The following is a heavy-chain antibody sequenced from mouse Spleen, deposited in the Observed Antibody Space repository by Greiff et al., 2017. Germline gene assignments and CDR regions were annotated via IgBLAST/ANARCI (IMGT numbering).Heavy chain of an antibody. J-gene: IGHJ2*01. CDR3: ARDGNYSVGFDY. V-gene: IGHV1-64*01. CDR1: GYTFTSYW. CDR2: IHPNSGST. D-gene: IGHD2-1*01. Sequence: VQLQQPGAELVKPGASVKLSCKASGYTFTSYWMHWVKQRPGQGLEWIGMIHPNSGSTNYNEKFKSKATLTVDKSSSTAYMQLSSLTSEDSAVYYCARDGNYSVGFDYWGQGTTLTVSS.